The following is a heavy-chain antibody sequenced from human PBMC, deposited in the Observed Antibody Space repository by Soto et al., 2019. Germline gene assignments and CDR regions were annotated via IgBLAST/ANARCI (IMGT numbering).Heavy chain of an antibody. D-gene: IGHD2-2*01. V-gene: IGHV3-7*01. CDR2: IKQDGSKK. CDR3: ARATCSSSTCYAVYFDS. J-gene: IGHJ4*02. Sequence: EVQLVESVGGLVQPGGSLRLSCVASGFTFSSYWMSWVRQAPGKGLEWVANIKQDGSKKYYVDSVKGRFTISRDNAKNSLYLEMNSLRAEDTAVYYCARATCSSSTCYAVYFDSWGQGTLVTVSS. CDR1: GFTFSSYW.